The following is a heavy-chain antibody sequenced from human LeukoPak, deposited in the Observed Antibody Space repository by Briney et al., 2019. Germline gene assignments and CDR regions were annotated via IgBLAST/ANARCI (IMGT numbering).Heavy chain of an antibody. CDR3: ARAKPKNMVRGLIMRRESRYYFDY. CDR2: IYHSGST. V-gene: IGHV4-4*02. D-gene: IGHD3-10*01. CDR1: GGSISSSNW. J-gene: IGHJ4*02. Sequence: SGTLSLTCAVSGGSISSSNWWSWVRQPPGKGLEWIGEIYHSGSTNYNPSLKSRVTISVDKSKNQFSLKLSSVTAADTAVYYCARAKPKNMVRGLIMRRESRYYFDYWGQGTLVTVSS.